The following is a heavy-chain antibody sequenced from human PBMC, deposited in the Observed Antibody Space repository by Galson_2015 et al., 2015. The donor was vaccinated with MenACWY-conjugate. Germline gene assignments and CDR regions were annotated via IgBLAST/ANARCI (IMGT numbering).Heavy chain of an antibody. CDR2: INTANAKT. J-gene: IGHJ6*02. D-gene: IGHD6-6*01. Sequence: SVKVSCKASGYTFTNYVIHWVRQAPGQGLEWMGWINTANAKTKYSPRFQGRVTITRDTSASTVYMVLSSLRSEDTAVYYCASPKYSISIFYGLDVWGQGTTVTVSS. V-gene: IGHV1-3*04. CDR3: ASPKYSISIFYGLDV. CDR1: GYTFTNYV.